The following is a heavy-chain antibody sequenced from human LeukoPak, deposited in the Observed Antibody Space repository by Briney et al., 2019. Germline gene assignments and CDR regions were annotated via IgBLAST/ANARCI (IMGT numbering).Heavy chain of an antibody. Sequence: PSETLSLTCTVSGGSISNYYWSWIRQPPGKGLEWIGYISYSGSTKYNPSLQSRVTMSVDTSKNQFSLKLTSVTAADTAVYHCARETGTSNMDVWGQGTTVTVSS. CDR3: ARETGTSNMDV. J-gene: IGHJ6*02. CDR1: GGSISNYY. D-gene: IGHD1-7*01. V-gene: IGHV4-59*12. CDR2: ISYSGST.